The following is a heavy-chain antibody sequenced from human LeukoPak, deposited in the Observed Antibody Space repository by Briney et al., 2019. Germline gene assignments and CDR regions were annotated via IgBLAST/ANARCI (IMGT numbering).Heavy chain of an antibody. CDR1: GYTFTGYY. D-gene: IGHD2-2*01. V-gene: IGHV1-2*06. Sequence: VKVSCKASGYTFTGYYMHWVRQAPGQGLEWMGRINPNSGGTNYAQKFQGRVTMTRDTSISTAYMELSRLRSDDTAVYYCASFLYCSSTSCYPSYFQHWGQGTLVTVSS. J-gene: IGHJ1*01. CDR2: INPNSGGT. CDR3: ASFLYCSSTSCYPSYFQH.